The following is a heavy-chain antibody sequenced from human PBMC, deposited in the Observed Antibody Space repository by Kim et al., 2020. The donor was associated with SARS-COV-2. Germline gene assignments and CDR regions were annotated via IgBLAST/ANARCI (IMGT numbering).Heavy chain of an antibody. Sequence: GGSLRLSCAASGFTFSSYGMHWVRQAPGKGLEWVAVISYDGSNKYYADSVKGRFTISRDNSKNTLYLQMNSLRAEDTAVYYCAKVLGVWFGELRDGPPADYWGQGTLVTVSS. CDR1: GFTFSSYG. D-gene: IGHD3-10*01. CDR3: AKVLGVWFGELRDGPPADY. J-gene: IGHJ4*02. V-gene: IGHV3-30*18. CDR2: ISYDGSNK.